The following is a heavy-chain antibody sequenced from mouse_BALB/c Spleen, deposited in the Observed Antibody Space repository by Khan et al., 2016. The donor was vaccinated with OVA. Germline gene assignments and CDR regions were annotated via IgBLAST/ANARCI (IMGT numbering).Heavy chain of an antibody. Sequence: EVQLVESGGDLVKPGGSLKLSCAASGLTFSSYSMSWVRQTPDKRLEWVASISSDGDYTYYSDSVKGRFTISRDNAKNTLYLQMSSLKSEDTAMYYCQSHLTGSCDYWGQGTLVTVSA. CDR2: ISSDGDYT. CDR1: GLTFSSYS. V-gene: IGHV5-6*01. CDR3: QSHLTGSCDY. J-gene: IGHJ3*01. D-gene: IGHD4-1*01.